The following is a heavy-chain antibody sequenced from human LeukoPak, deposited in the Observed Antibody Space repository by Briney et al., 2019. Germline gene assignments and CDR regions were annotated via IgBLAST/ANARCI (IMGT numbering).Heavy chain of an antibody. CDR3: ARDRDSSSYYDY. D-gene: IGHD3-22*01. CDR2: IYYSGST. Sequence: SETLSLTCTVSGGSISGYYWSWIRQPPGKGLEWIGYIYYSGSTNYNPSLKSRVTISVDTSKNQFSLKLSSVTAADTAVYYCARDRDSSSYYDYWGQGTLVTVSS. CDR1: GGSISGYY. V-gene: IGHV4-59*01. J-gene: IGHJ4*02.